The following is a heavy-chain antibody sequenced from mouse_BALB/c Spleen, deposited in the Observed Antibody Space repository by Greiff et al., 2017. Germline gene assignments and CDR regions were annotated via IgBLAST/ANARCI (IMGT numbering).Heavy chain of an antibody. CDR1: GYTFTSYT. Sequence: QVQLQQSGAELARPGASVKMSCKASGYTFTSYTMHWVNQRPGQGLEWIGYINPSSGYTNYNQKFKDKATLTADKSSSTAYMQLSSLTSEDSAVYYCARGGDGAYWGQGTLVTVSA. V-gene: IGHV1-4*01. CDR3: ARGGDGAY. J-gene: IGHJ3*01. D-gene: IGHD2-3*01. CDR2: INPSSGYT.